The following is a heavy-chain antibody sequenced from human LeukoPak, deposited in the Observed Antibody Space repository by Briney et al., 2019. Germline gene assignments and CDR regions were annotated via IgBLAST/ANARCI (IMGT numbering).Heavy chain of an antibody. CDR1: GYTFTSYG. CDR3: ARVRFLGIADY. Sequence: GASVNVSCTASGYTFTSYGISWVRPAPGRGLEWMAWISAYNGTPNYAQTLQGRVTMTKDTSTSTAYMELRSLRSDDTAVYYCARVRFLGIADYWGQGTLVTVSS. J-gene: IGHJ4*02. CDR2: ISAYNGTP. D-gene: IGHD6-13*01. V-gene: IGHV1-18*01.